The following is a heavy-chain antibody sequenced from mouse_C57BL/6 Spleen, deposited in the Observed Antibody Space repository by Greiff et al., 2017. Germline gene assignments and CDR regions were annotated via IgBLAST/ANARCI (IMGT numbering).Heavy chain of an antibody. CDR2: IRSGSSTI. V-gene: IGHV5-17*01. Sequence: EVKLVESGGGLVKPGGSLKLSCAASGFTFSDYGMHWVRQAPEKGLEWVAYIRSGSSTIYYADTVKGRFTISRDNAKNTLFLQMTSLRSEDTAMYYCARKIYYDYDGEYYFDYWGQGTTLTVSS. CDR3: ARKIYYDYDGEYYFDY. D-gene: IGHD2-4*01. J-gene: IGHJ2*01. CDR1: GFTFSDYG.